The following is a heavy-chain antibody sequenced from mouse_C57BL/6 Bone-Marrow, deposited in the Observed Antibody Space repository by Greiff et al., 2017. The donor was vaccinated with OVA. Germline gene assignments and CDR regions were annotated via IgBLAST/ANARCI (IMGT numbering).Heavy chain of an antibody. CDR2: IYPGSGST. Sequence: VKLQQPGAELVKPGASVKMSCKASGYTFTSYWITWVKQRPGQGLEWIGDIYPGSGSTSYNQKFKGKATLTVDKSSSTAYMELNSLTSEDSAVYYCARRERAAYWGQGTLVTVSA. CDR3: ARRERAAY. V-gene: IGHV1-55*01. CDR1: GYTFTSYW. J-gene: IGHJ3*01.